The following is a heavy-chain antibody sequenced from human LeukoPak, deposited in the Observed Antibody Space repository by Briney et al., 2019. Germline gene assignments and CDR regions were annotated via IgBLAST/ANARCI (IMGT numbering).Heavy chain of an antibody. Sequence: PSETLSFTCAVYGGSFCGYYWSWIRQPPGKGLEWIGEINHSGSTNYNPSLKSRVTISVDTSKNQFSLKLSSVTAADTAVYYCARGRAVTSIYYYYMDVWGKGTTVTLSS. CDR1: GGSFCGYY. J-gene: IGHJ6*03. V-gene: IGHV4-34*01. CDR2: INHSGST. CDR3: ARGRAVTSIYYYYMDV. D-gene: IGHD4-17*01.